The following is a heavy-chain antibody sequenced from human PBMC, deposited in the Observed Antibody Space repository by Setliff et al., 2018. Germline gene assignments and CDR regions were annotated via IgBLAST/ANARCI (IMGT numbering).Heavy chain of an antibody. D-gene: IGHD2-21*01. Sequence: ASVKVSCTASGFSFSNYGITWVRQAPGRGLEWLGWISGYTGNTNSVQKLRGRVTMITDTSTSTAYLELGSLTTDDTAVYYCARDEASCGGGCYSRGYFDFWGQGTLVTVS. CDR3: ARDEASCGGGCYSRGYFDF. V-gene: IGHV1-18*01. J-gene: IGHJ4*02. CDR1: GFSFSNYG. CDR2: ISGYTGNT.